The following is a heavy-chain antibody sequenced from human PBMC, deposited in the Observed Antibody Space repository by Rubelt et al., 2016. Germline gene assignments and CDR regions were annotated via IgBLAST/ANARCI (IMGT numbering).Heavy chain of an antibody. CDR2: TYYRSKWHN. CDR1: GDSVSSNSAA. CDR3: ARDGTWRD. J-gene: IGHJ4*02. Sequence: QVQLQQSGPGLVKPSQTLSLTCAISGDSVSSNSAAWTWIRQSPSQGLEWLGRTYYRSKWHNDYAITEKSRITINPDTSKNQVTLQLNSVTPEDTAVYYCARDGTWRDWGQGTLVTVSS. D-gene: IGHD1-26*01. V-gene: IGHV6-1*01.